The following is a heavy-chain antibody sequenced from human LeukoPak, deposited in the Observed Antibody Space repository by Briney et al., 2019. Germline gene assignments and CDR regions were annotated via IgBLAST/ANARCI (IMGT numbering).Heavy chain of an antibody. CDR2: ISAYNGNT. J-gene: IGHJ4*02. V-gene: IGHV1-18*01. D-gene: IGHD1-26*01. CDR1: GGTFSSYG. CDR3: ARDMEGSYYATVPFDY. Sequence: GASVKVSCKASGGTFSSYGISWVRQAPGQGLEWMGWISAYNGNTNYAQKLQGRVTMTTDTSTSTAYMELRSLRSDDTAVYYCARDMEGSYYATVPFDYWGQGTLVTVSS.